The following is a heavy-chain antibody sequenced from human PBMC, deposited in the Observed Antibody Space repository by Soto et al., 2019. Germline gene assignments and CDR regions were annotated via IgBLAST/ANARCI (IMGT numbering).Heavy chain of an antibody. CDR2: INPNSGGT. CDR1: GYTFTGYY. Sequence: GASVKVSCKASGYTFTGYYMHWVRQAPGQGLEWMGWINPNSGGTNYAQKFQGRVTMTRDTSISTAYMELSRLRSDDTAVYYCARVKGIVGALDAFDIWGQGTMVTVSS. V-gene: IGHV1-2*02. CDR3: ARVKGIVGALDAFDI. J-gene: IGHJ3*02. D-gene: IGHD1-26*01.